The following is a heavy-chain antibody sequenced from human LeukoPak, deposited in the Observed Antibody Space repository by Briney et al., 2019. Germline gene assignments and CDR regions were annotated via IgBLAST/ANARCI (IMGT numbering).Heavy chain of an antibody. J-gene: IGHJ5*02. D-gene: IGHD1-14*01. V-gene: IGHV3-30*02. Sequence: GGSLRLSCAASGFTFSSYGMHCVRQAPGKGLEWVAFIRYDGSNKYYADSVKGRFTNSRDNSKNTLYLQMNSLRAEDTAVYYCAKDTTPPKAGFDPWGQGTLVTVSS. CDR3: AKDTTPPKAGFDP. CDR1: GFTFSSYG. CDR2: IRYDGSNK.